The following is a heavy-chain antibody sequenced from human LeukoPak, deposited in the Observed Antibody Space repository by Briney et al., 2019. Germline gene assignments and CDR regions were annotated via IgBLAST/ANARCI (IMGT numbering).Heavy chain of an antibody. CDR2: FHYSGSS. Sequence: SETLSLTCTVSGGSISKYYWNWIRQPPGKGLEWIGYFHYSGSSNYNPSLKSRVTMSLDTSKNHFSLKLSSVTAADTAVYYCARQRGGGYWYFGLWGRGTLVTVSS. CDR3: ARQRGGGYWYFGL. J-gene: IGHJ2*01. V-gene: IGHV4-59*08. D-gene: IGHD3-10*01. CDR1: GGSISKYY.